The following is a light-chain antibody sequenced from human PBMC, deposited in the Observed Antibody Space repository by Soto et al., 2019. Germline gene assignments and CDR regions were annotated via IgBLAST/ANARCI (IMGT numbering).Light chain of an antibody. CDR2: EVN. CDR3: TSYAGGNNV. V-gene: IGLV2-8*01. Sequence: QSVLTQPPSASGSPGQSVTISCTGTSVDVGGYNYVSWYQQNPGKVPKLMIYEVNKRPSGVPDRFSGSKSGNTASLTVSGLQAEDEADYYCTSYAGGNNVFGTGTKLTVL. CDR1: SVDVGGYNY. J-gene: IGLJ1*01.